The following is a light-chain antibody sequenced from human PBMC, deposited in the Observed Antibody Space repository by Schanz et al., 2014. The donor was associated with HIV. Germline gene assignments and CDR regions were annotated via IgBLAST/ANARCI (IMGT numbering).Light chain of an antibody. J-gene: IGLJ3*02. CDR2: YDD. CDR1: SSNIGNNA. CDR3: SSYTTTNTWL. V-gene: IGLV1-36*01. Sequence: QSVLTQPPSVSEAPRQRVTISCFGSSSNIGNNAVNWYQQFPGKAPELLIYYDDMLPSGVSDRFSGSKSGTSASLAISGLQSEDEADYYCSSYTTTNTWLFGGGTKLTVL.